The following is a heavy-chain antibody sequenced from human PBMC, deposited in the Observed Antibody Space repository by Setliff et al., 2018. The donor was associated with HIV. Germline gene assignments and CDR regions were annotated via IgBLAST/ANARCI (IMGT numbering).Heavy chain of an antibody. CDR1: GYSFTYYA. Sequence: ASVKVSCKASGYSFTYYAVHWVRQAPGQGFEWMGRINPNTGGTKFAQKFQGSVTMTRDTSISTAYMELRRLRSDDTAVYYCASQFGAYDSSGYEHDAFNIWGQGTMVTVSS. CDR2: INPNTGGT. V-gene: IGHV1-2*06. J-gene: IGHJ3*02. CDR3: ASQFGAYDSSGYEHDAFNI. D-gene: IGHD3-22*01.